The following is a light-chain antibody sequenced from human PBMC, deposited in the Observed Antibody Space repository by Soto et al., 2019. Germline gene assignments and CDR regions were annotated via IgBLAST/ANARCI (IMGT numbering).Light chain of an antibody. CDR1: QSVISN. V-gene: IGKV3-15*01. J-gene: IGKJ1*01. Sequence: EIGMTQSPATLSLSPGERATLSFMASQSVISNLAWDQQKPVQAPRLLIYGASTRATGIPARFSGSGSGTEFTLTISSLQSEDFAVYYCQQYNNWPRTFGQGTKVDIK. CDR3: QQYNNWPRT. CDR2: GAS.